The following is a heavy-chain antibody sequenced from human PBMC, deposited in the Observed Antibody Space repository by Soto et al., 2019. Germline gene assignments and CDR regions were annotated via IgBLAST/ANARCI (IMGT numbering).Heavy chain of an antibody. CDR3: ARGQGYCSGGICYYYYYGMDV. CDR2: IIPTSGTA. CDR1: GYTFTSYA. J-gene: IGHJ6*02. Sequence: SVKVSCKASGYTFTSYAMHWVCQAPGQRLEWMGGIIPTSGTANYAQKFQGRATITADESTSTAHMELSSLTSEDTAVYFCARGQGYCSGGICYYYYYGMDVWGQGTTVTVSS. D-gene: IGHD2-15*01. V-gene: IGHV1-69*13.